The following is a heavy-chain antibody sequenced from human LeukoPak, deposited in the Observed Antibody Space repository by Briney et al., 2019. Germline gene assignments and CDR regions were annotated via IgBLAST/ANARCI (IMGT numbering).Heavy chain of an antibody. CDR1: GGSFSGYH. D-gene: IGHD3-22*01. CDR2: INPSGST. V-gene: IGHV4-34*01. CDR3: ARDRDLTMIVDY. Sequence: SETLSLTCAVYGGSFSGYHWTWIRQSPGKGLEWIGDINPSGSTYYNPSLKSRLTISVDTSKNQFSLKLRSVTAADTAVYYCARDRDLTMIVDYWGQGTLVTVSS. J-gene: IGHJ4*02.